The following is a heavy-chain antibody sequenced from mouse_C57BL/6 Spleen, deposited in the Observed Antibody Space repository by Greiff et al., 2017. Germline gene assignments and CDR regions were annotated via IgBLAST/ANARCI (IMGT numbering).Heavy chain of an antibody. J-gene: IGHJ2*01. CDR3: ARDGSSYEDFDY. CDR1: GYTFTSYW. CDR2: IYPGSGST. V-gene: IGHV1-55*01. D-gene: IGHD1-1*01. Sequence: VQLQESGAELVKPGASVKMSCKASGYTFTSYWITWVKQRPGQGLEWIGDIYPGSGSTNYNEKFKSKATLTVDTSSSTAYMQLSSLTSEDSAVYYCARDGSSYEDFDYWGQGTTLTVSS.